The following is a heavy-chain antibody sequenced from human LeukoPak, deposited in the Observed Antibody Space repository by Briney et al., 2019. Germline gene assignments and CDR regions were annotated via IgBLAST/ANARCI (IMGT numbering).Heavy chain of an antibody. J-gene: IGHJ3*02. D-gene: IGHD5-12*01. CDR2: IIPILGIA. Sequence: SVKLSCKASGGTFSSYAISWVRQAPGQGLEWMGRIIPILGIANYAQKFQGRVTITADKSTSTAYMELSSLRSEDTAVYYCARCNNKYSGYEMCAFDIWGQGTMVTVSS. CDR3: ARCNNKYSGYEMCAFDI. CDR1: GGTFSSYA. V-gene: IGHV1-69*04.